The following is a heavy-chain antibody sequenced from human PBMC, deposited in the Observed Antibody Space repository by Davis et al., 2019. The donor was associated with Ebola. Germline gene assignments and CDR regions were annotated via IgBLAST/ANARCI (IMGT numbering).Heavy chain of an antibody. Sequence: GGSLRLSCASSGFTFSSYGMHWVRQAPGTGLEWVAVLWYDGNNKNYADSVRGRFTISRDNSQNPLYLQMDSLRAEDTAVYYCARGPGTTTLDYWGQGTLVTVSS. V-gene: IGHV3-33*01. D-gene: IGHD1-7*01. CDR3: ARGPGTTTLDY. CDR1: GFTFSSYG. J-gene: IGHJ4*02. CDR2: LWYDGNNK.